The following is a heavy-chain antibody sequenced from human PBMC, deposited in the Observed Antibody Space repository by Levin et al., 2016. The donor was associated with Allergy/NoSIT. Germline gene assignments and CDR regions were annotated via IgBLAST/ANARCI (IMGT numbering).Heavy chain of an antibody. Sequence: WIRQPPGKGLEWVAVISYDGSDKYYADSVKGRFTISRDNSKNTLYLQMNSLRAEDTAVYYCARSIVEVAGPSLVDYWGQGTLVTVSS. CDR3: ARSIVEVAGPSLVDY. V-gene: IGHV3-30*04. CDR2: ISYDGSDK. D-gene: IGHD6-19*01. J-gene: IGHJ4*02.